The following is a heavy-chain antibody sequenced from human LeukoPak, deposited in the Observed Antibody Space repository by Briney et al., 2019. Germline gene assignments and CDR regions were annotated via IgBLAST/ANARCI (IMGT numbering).Heavy chain of an antibody. D-gene: IGHD3-3*01. Sequence: ASVKVSCKASGYTFTSYDINWVRQATGQGLEWMGWMNPNSGNTGYAQKFQGRVTITRNTFISTAYMELSSLRSEDTAVYYCARGGYYDFWSGINNYYYYYYMDVWGKGTTVTVSS. CDR1: GYTFTSYD. CDR2: MNPNSGNT. V-gene: IGHV1-8*03. J-gene: IGHJ6*03. CDR3: ARGGYYDFWSGINNYYYYYYMDV.